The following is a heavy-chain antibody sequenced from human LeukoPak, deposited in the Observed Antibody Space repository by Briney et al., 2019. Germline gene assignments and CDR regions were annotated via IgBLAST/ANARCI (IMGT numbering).Heavy chain of an antibody. Sequence: GGSLRLSCAASGFTVSSNYMSWVRQAPGKGLEWVSVIYSGGSTYYADSVKGRFTISRDNSKNTLYLQMSSLRAGDTAVYYCARVAGYSYGPFDYWGQGTLVTVSS. CDR2: IYSGGST. CDR3: ARVAGYSYGPFDY. V-gene: IGHV3-53*01. D-gene: IGHD5-18*01. CDR1: GFTVSSNY. J-gene: IGHJ4*02.